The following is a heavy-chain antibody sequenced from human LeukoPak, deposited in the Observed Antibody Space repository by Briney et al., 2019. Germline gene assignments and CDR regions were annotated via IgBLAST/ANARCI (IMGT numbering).Heavy chain of an antibody. Sequence: ASVKVSCKASGYTFTSYGICWVRQAPGQGLEWMGWISTYNGNTNYAQMLQGRVTMTTDTSTSTAYMDLRSLRSDDTAVYYCARVYGSGTYPHLHSDYWGQGTLVTVSS. CDR2: ISTYNGNT. D-gene: IGHD3-10*01. CDR3: ARVYGSGTYPHLHSDY. J-gene: IGHJ4*02. V-gene: IGHV1-18*01. CDR1: GYTFTSYG.